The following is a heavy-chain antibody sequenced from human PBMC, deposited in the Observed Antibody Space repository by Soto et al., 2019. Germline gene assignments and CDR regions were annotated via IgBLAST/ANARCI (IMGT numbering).Heavy chain of an antibody. CDR2: IYYSGST. Sequence: SETLSLTCTVSGGSISSYYWSWIRQPPGKGLEWIGYIYYSGSTNYNPSLKSRVTMSVDTSKNQFSLKLSSVTAADTAVYYCTAGKEIFDYWGQGTLVTVSS. V-gene: IGHV4-59*08. CDR1: GGSISSYY. J-gene: IGHJ4*02. CDR3: TAGKEIFDY. D-gene: IGHD6-13*01.